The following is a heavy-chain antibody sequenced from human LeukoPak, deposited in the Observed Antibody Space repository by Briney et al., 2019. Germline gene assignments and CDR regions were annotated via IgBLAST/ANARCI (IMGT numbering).Heavy chain of an antibody. Sequence: SETLSLTCAVYGGSFSGYYWSWIRQPPGKGLEWIGEINHSGSTNYNPSLKSRVTISVDTSKNQFSLKLSSVTAADTAVYYCARGPHYGDYVFHYWGQGTLVTVSS. V-gene: IGHV4-34*01. CDR2: INHSGST. D-gene: IGHD4-17*01. CDR1: GGSFSGYY. J-gene: IGHJ4*02. CDR3: ARGPHYGDYVFHY.